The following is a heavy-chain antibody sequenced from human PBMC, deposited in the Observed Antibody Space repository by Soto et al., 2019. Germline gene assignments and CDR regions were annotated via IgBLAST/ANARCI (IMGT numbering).Heavy chain of an antibody. J-gene: IGHJ4*02. CDR2: IGSDGRRA. D-gene: IGHD4-17*01. V-gene: IGHV3-33*01. CDR3: ARDDDYGDNGLDY. Sequence: QVQLVESGEGVVQPGGSLRLLCAASGFTFGRHGMHWVRQAPGKGLEWVAVIGSDGRRASYADSVKGRFTISRDNGQNTLYLQMNSLRAEEMAVYYCARDDDYGDNGLDYWGQGTLVTVSS. CDR1: GFTFGRHG.